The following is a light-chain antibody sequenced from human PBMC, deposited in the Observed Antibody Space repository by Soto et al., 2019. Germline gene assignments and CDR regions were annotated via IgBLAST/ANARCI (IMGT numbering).Light chain of an antibody. CDR1: QSVSSSY. CDR3: QQYGSSLYT. Sequence: EIVLTQSPGTLSLSPGETATLSCRASQSVSSSYLAWYQQKPGQAPRLLIYSGSTRATGIPDRFSVSGSGTDFTLTITRLEPEEFAVYYCQQYGSSLYTFGQGTKVEIK. V-gene: IGKV3-20*01. CDR2: SGS. J-gene: IGKJ2*01.